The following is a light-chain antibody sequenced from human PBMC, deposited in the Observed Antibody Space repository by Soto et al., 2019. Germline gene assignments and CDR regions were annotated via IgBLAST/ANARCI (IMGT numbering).Light chain of an antibody. Sequence: EIVLTQSPGTLSLSPGERATLSCRASQSVSSSYLAWYQQKPGQAPRLLIYGASRRATGIPDRFSGSGSGTDFTLTISRLETEDFAVYYCQQYGSPLTVGGGTKVEIK. CDR3: QQYGSPLT. V-gene: IGKV3-20*01. CDR1: QSVSSSY. CDR2: GAS. J-gene: IGKJ4*01.